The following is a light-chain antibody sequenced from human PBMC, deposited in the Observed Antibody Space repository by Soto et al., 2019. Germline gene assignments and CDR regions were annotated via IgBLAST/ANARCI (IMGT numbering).Light chain of an antibody. CDR2: EVS. CDR3: TSYTTSSTYV. CDR1: SSDVGGYNY. Sequence: QSVLTQPASVSGSPGQSITISCTGTSSDVGGYNYVSWYQQSPGKAPKLMIYEVSNRPSGVSNRFSGSKSGNTASLTISGLQAEDEADYYCTSYTTSSTYVFGTGTKVTVL. J-gene: IGLJ1*01. V-gene: IGLV2-14*01.